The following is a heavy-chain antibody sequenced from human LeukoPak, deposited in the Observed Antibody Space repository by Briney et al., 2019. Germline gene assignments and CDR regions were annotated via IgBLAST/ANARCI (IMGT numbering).Heavy chain of an antibody. J-gene: IGHJ4*02. D-gene: IGHD1-20*01. CDR2: ISGYNGST. CDR3: ARGRYNWNDARSFDY. V-gene: IGHV1-18*01. CDR1: GYTFTSYG. Sequence: ASVKVSCKTSGYTFTSYGISWVRQAPGQGLEWMGWISGYNGSTNYAQKLQGRVTMTTDTSTSTAYMELRSLRSDDTAVYYCARGRYNWNDARSFDYWGQGTLVTVSS.